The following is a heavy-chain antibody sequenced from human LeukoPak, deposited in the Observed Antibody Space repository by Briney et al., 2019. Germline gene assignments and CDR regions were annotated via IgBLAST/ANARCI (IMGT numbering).Heavy chain of an antibody. D-gene: IGHD1-20*01. V-gene: IGHV3-30-3*01. CDR1: GFTFSTYA. J-gene: IGHJ4*02. CDR2: ISYDGSNK. CDR3: ARRRYNWNAIDY. Sequence: GGSLRLSCAASGFTFSTYAMHWVRQAPGKGLERVAVISYDGSNKQHADSVKGRFTISRDNAKNSLYLQMNSLRAEDTAVYYCARRRYNWNAIDYWGQGTLVTVSS.